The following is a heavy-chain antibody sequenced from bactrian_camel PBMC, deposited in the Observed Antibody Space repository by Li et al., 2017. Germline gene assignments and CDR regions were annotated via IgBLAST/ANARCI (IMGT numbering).Heavy chain of an antibody. CDR1: GIGYSAYS. Sequence: HVQLVESGGGSVQSGGSLRLSCVASGIGYSAYSLGWFCRAAGKEREGVAAIDRDANTVYANSVKGRFTISRDNAENTLYLQMNSLKPEDTAMYYCAADLFRAGTLLPWEYNYWGQGTQVTVS. CDR2: IDRDANT. D-gene: IGHD6*01. V-gene: IGHV3S53*01. J-gene: IGHJ4*01. CDR3: AADLFRAGTLLPWEYNY.